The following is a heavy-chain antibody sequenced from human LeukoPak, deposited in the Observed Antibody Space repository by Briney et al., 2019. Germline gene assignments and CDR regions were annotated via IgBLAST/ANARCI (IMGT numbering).Heavy chain of an antibody. V-gene: IGHV4-59*01. CDR3: ARGGSGTYYLFDY. CDR1: GGSISSYY. CDR2: VHYSGST. Sequence: SETLSLTCTVSGGSISSYYWSWIRQPPGKGLEWIGYVHYSGSTNYNPSLKSRATTSVDTSKNQFSLKLSSVTAADTAVYYCARGGSGTYYLFDYWGQGTLVTVSS. D-gene: IGHD3-3*01. J-gene: IGHJ4*02.